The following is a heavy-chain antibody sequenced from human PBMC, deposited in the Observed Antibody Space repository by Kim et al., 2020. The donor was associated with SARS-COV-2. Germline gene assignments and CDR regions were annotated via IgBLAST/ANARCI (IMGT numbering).Heavy chain of an antibody. D-gene: IGHD2-15*01. V-gene: IGHV1-2*02. J-gene: IGHJ6*03. CDR1: GYTFTGYY. Sequence: ASVKVSCKASGYTFTGYYMHWVRQAPGQGLEWMGWINPNSGGTNYAQKFQGRVTMTRDTSISTAYMELSRLRSDDTAVYYCARRDITFDYYYYMDVWGKGTTFTVSS. CDR2: INPNSGGT. CDR3: ARRDITFDYYYYMDV.